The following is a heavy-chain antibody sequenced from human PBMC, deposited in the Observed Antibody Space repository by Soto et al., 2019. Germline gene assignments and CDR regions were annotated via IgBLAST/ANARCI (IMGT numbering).Heavy chain of an antibody. CDR1: GGSFSDYY. CDR3: ATFSMPLRPGFDH. J-gene: IGHJ5*02. D-gene: IGHD2-2*01. CDR2: TDHFGRT. Sequence: PSETLSLTCSAYGGSFSDYYWSWIRQPPGKGLEWIGETDHFGRTNYNPSLKSRVTVSLDAAKNQFSLKLSSVTAADTAVYYCATFSMPLRPGFDHWGQGTLVTVSS. V-gene: IGHV4-34*01.